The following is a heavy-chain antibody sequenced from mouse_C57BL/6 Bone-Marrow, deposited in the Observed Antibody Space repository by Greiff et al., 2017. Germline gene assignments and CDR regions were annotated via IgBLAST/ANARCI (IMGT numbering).Heavy chain of an antibody. CDR2: ISNLAYSI. V-gene: IGHV5-15*01. Sequence: EVKLVESGGGLVQPGGSLKLSCAASGFTFSDYGMAWVRQAPRKGPEWVAFISNLAYSIYYADTVTGRFTISRENAKNTLHLEMSSLRSEDTAMYYCARQNSNYFFYAMDYWGQGTSVTVSS. CDR1: GFTFSDYG. CDR3: ARQNSNYFFYAMDY. D-gene: IGHD2-5*01. J-gene: IGHJ4*01.